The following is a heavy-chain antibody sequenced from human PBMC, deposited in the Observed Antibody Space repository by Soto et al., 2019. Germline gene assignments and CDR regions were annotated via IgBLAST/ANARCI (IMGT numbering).Heavy chain of an antibody. CDR3: VKDWHEAGDTSEPYGMDV. CDR1: GFTFRTYG. Sequence: PGGSLRLSCAASGFTFRTYGMHWVRQAPGKGLEWVALISKDGAKEYYVDPVKGRFTISRDNSKNTVYLQMNSLRPEDTAAYYCVKDWHEAGDTSEPYGMDVWGQGTTVTVSS. V-gene: IGHV3-30*18. J-gene: IGHJ6*02. D-gene: IGHD3-16*01. CDR2: ISKDGAKE.